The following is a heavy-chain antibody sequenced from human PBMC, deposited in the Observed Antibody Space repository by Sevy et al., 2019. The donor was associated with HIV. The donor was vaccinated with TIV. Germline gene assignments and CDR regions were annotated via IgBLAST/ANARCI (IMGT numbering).Heavy chain of an antibody. Sequence: ASVKVSCKTSGYTFTTYAIHWVCQAPGQRLEWMGWINAGNGNTKYSQNFQGRVTITRDTSASTAYMGLSSLRVGDTAVYYCARDYSGSGSYYISNWFDPWGQGTLVTVSS. CDR3: ARDYSGSGSYYISNWFDP. D-gene: IGHD3-10*01. CDR2: INAGNGNT. CDR1: GYTFTTYA. J-gene: IGHJ5*02. V-gene: IGHV1-3*01.